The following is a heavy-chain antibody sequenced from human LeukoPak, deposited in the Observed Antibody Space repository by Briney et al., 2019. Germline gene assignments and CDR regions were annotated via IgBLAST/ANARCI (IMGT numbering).Heavy chain of an antibody. V-gene: IGHV4-39*01. J-gene: IGHJ4*02. Sequence: SETLSLTCTVSGGSISSSSYYWGWIRQPPGKGLEWTGSIYYSGSTYYNPSLKSRVTISVDTSKNQFSLKLSSVTAADTAVYYCARLRSGYDLFDYWGQGTLVTVSS. CDR3: ARLRSGYDLFDY. CDR2: IYYSGST. D-gene: IGHD5-12*01. CDR1: GGSISSSSYY.